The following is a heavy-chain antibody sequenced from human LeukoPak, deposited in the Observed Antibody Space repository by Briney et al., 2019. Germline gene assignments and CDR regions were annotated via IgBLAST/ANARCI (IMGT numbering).Heavy chain of an antibody. V-gene: IGHV3-9*01. CDR1: GFTFDDYA. CDR3: AKDIRSGSNYLGETFDY. J-gene: IGHJ4*02. Sequence: PGGSLRLSCAASGFTFDDYAMHWVRQAPGKGLEWVSGISWNSGSIGYADSVKGRFTISRDNAKNSLYLQMNSLRAEDTALYYCAKDIRSGSNYLGETFDYWRQGTLVTVST. D-gene: IGHD1-26*01. CDR2: ISWNSGSI.